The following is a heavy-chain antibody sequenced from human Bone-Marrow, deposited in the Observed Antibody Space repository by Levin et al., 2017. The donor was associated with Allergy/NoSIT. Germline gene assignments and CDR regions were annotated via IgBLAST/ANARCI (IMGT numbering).Heavy chain of an antibody. Sequence: SSETLSLTCAASGFTFSNLWMTWDRQAPGKGLEWVANIKPDGSENYYVDSVRGRFTISRDNAKNSLYLQMNSLRAEDTAVYYCARGGSSSSYYWHDWGQGTLLTVSS. CDR1: GFTFSNLW. CDR2: IKPDGSEN. V-gene: IGHV3-7*01. J-gene: IGHJ4*02. D-gene: IGHD6-13*01. CDR3: ARGGSSSSYYWHD.